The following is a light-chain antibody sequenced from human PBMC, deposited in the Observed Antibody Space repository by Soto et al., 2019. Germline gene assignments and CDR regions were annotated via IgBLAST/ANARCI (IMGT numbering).Light chain of an antibody. CDR2: DAS. CDR1: QYITIY. J-gene: IGKJ5*01. CDR3: QQRADWPIT. Sequence: EIVLTQSPGTLSLSPGERATLSFRAIQYITIYLAWYQQKPGQAPRLLIYDASNRATGIPARFSGSGSGTDFTLTISSLEPDDFAVYYCQQRADWPITFGQGTRLEIK. V-gene: IGKV3-11*01.